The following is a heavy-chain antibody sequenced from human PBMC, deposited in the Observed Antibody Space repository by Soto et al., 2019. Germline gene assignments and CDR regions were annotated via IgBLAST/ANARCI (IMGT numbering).Heavy chain of an antibody. D-gene: IGHD5-12*01. V-gene: IGHV1-46*03. CDR3: ARGPLYSGYDPNFDY. CDR2: INTSGGST. Sequence: QVQLVQSGAEVKKPGASVKVSCKASGYTFTSYYMHWVRQAPGQGLEWMGIINTSGGSTSYAQKFQGRVTMTRDTSTSTVYMELISLRSEDTAVYYCARGPLYSGYDPNFDYWGQGTLVTVSS. J-gene: IGHJ4*02. CDR1: GYTFTSYY.